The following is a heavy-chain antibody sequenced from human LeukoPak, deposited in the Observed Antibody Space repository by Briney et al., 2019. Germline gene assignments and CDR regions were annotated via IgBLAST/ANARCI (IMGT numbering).Heavy chain of an antibody. J-gene: IGHJ4*02. Sequence: SGGSLRLSCAASGFTFSSSAMSWVRQVPGKGLEWVSGISASGGSTSYADSVRGRFTISRDNSKNTLYVQMNSLRDEDTAVYYCAKDPRWGTRDVDYWGQGTLVTVSS. CDR3: AKDPRWGTRDVDY. CDR1: GFTFSSSA. V-gene: IGHV3-23*01. D-gene: IGHD2-8*02. CDR2: ISASGGST.